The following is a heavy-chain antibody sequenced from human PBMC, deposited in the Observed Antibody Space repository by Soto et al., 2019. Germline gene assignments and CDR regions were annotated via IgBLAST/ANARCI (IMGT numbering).Heavy chain of an antibody. CDR2: ISYDGSNK. CDR3: AKEAMVYFDY. J-gene: IGHJ4*02. CDR1: GFTFSSYG. V-gene: IGHV3-30*18. D-gene: IGHD5-18*01. Sequence: QVQLVESGGGVVQPGRSLRLSCAASGFTFSSYGMHWVRQAPGKGLEWVAVISYDGSNKYYADSVKGRFTISRDNSKNTLYLQMNSLRAEDTAVYYCAKEAMVYFDYWGQGTLVTVSS.